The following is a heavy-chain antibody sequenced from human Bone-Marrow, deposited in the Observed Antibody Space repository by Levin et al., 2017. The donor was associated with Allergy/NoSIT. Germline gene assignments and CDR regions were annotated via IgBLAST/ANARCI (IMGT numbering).Heavy chain of an antibody. CDR2: INSDGSST. V-gene: IGHV3-74*01. J-gene: IGHJ3*02. CDR1: GFTFSSYW. Sequence: GGSLSLSCAASGFTFSSYWMHWVRQAPGKGLVWVSRINSDGSSTSYADSVKGRFTISRDNAKNTLYLQMNSLRAEDTAVYYCARDLVAVAGRLSDAFDIWGQGTMVTVSS. CDR3: ARDLVAVAGRLSDAFDI. D-gene: IGHD6-19*01.